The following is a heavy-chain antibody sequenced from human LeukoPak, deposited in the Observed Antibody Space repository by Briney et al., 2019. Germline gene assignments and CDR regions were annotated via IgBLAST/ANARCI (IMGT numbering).Heavy chain of an antibody. Sequence: PGGSLRLSCAASGFTFSIYAMSWVRQAPGKGLEWVSVISGSASSTYYADSVKGRFTISRDNSKNTLYLQMSSLRGEDTAVYYCAKAHYYYGSSHFDYWGQGTLVTVSS. D-gene: IGHD3-22*01. CDR2: ISGSASST. V-gene: IGHV3-23*01. J-gene: IGHJ4*02. CDR3: AKAHYYYGSSHFDY. CDR1: GFTFSIYA.